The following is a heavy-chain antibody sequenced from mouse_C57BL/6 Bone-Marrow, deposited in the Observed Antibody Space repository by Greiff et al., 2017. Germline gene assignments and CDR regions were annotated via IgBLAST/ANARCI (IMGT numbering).Heavy chain of an antibody. V-gene: IGHV5-12*01. Sequence: EVQVVESGGGLVQPGGSLQLSCAASGFTFSDYYMYWVRQTPEKRLEWVAYISNGGGSTYYPDTVKGRFTISRDNAKNTLYLQMSRLKSEDTAMYYCARDGSRLYWSFDVRGTWATATVST. CDR2: ISNGGGST. CDR3: ARDGSRLYWSFDV. D-gene: IGHD1-1*01. J-gene: IGHJ1*03. CDR1: GFTFSDYY.